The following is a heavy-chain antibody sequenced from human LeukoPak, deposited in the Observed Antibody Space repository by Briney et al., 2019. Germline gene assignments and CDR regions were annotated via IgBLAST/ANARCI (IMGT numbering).Heavy chain of an antibody. CDR2: INHSRST. Sequence: SETLSLTCAVYRGSFSGYYWSWIRQAPGKGLEWIGEINHSRSTDQNPSLKSRVTISVDTSKKQFSLKLSSVTAADTAVYYCARGDYYYASGSYYKGPVDYWGQGTLVTVSS. CDR3: ARGDYYYASGSYYKGPVDY. D-gene: IGHD3-10*01. CDR1: RGSFSGYY. J-gene: IGHJ4*02. V-gene: IGHV4-34*01.